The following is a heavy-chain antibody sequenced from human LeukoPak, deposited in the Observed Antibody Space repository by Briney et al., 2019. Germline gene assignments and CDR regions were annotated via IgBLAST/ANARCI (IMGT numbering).Heavy chain of an antibody. CDR2: INHSGST. J-gene: IGHJ5*02. CDR1: GGSFSGYY. V-gene: IGHV4-34*01. CDR3: ARGYCSGGSCYSVENWFDP. Sequence: SETLSLTCAVYGGSFSGYYWSWIRQPPGKGLEWIGEINHSGSTNYNPSLKSRVTISVDTSKNQFSLKLSSVTAADTAVYYCARGYCSGGSCYSVENWFDPWGQGTLVTVSS. D-gene: IGHD2-15*01.